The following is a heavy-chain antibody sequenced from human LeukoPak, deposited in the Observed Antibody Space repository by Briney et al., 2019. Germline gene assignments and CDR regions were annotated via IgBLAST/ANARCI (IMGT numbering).Heavy chain of an antibody. V-gene: IGHV3-74*01. J-gene: IGHJ4*02. CDR1: GFTFSSYW. CDR3: ARRVGYCSGGSCYRSLDY. D-gene: IGHD2-15*01. CDR2: INSDGSST. Sequence: GGSLRLSCAASGFTFSSYWMHWVRQAPGKGLVWVSRINSDGSSTSYADSVKGRFTISRDNAKNTLYLQMNSRRAEDTAVYYCARRVGYCSGGSCYRSLDYWGQGTLVTVSS.